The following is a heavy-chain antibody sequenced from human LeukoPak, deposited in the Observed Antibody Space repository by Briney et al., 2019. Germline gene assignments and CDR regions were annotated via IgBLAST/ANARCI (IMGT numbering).Heavy chain of an antibody. V-gene: IGHV1-46*01. D-gene: IGHD4-17*01. Sequence: ASVKVSCKASGYTFTSYYMHWVRQAPGQGLEWMGIINPSGGSTSYAQKFQGRVTMTRDTSTSTVYMELSSLRSEDTAVYYCARDHTVTLPWYCFDYWGQGTLVTVSS. J-gene: IGHJ4*02. CDR3: ARDHTVTLPWYCFDY. CDR2: INPSGGST. CDR1: GYTFTSYY.